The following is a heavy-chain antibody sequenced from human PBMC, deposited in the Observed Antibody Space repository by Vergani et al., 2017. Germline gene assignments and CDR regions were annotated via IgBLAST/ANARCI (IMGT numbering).Heavy chain of an antibody. CDR1: GGSFSSYY. D-gene: IGHD3-22*01. J-gene: IGHJ4*02. CDR3: AIPRQDYYDSFHPLRADFDY. V-gene: IGHV4-59*10. CDR2: IYTSGST. Sequence: QVQLQQWGAGLLKPSETLSLTCAVYGGSFSSYYWSWIRQPAGKGLEWIGRIYTSGSTNYNPSLKSRVTMSVDTSKNQFSLKLSSVTAADTAVYYCAIPRQDYYDSFHPLRADFDYWGQGTLVTVSS.